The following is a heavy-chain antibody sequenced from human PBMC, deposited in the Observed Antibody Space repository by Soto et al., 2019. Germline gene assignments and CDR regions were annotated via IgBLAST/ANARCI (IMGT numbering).Heavy chain of an antibody. Sequence: VRLEEAGGGLFQPGGSLTLSCAASGFNFSDYWMHWVRQVPGKGLMWVARINGHGTSTSHADSVKGRFTISRDNLKNTEYLEMNTMRGEDTAVYYGARVWSYNVAYCGQGALVTVSS. CDR2: INGHGTST. J-gene: IGHJ4*02. V-gene: IGHV3-74*01. CDR1: GFNFSDYW. D-gene: IGHD1-1*01. CDR3: ARVWSYNVAY.